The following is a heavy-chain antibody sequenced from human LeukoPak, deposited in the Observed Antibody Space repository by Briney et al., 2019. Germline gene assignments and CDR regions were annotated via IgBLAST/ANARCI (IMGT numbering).Heavy chain of an antibody. D-gene: IGHD3-22*01. V-gene: IGHV1-69*05. CDR3: ARGLYSSGYSGWFDP. CDR1: GGTFSSYA. CDR2: IIPIFGTA. J-gene: IGHJ5*02. Sequence: GASVKVSCKASGGTFSSYAISWVRRAPGQGLEWMGGIIPIFGTANYAQKFQGRVTITTDESTSTAYMELSSLRSEDTAVYYCARGLYSSGYSGWFDPWGQGTLVTVSS.